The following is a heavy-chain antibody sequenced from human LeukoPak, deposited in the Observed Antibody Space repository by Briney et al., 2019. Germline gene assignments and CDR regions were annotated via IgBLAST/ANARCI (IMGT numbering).Heavy chain of an antibody. D-gene: IGHD6-13*01. CDR3: ARAGGSSSWYYFDY. CDR1: GFTFSSYG. Sequence: GGSLRLSCAASGFTFSSYGMHWVRQAPGQGLEWMAVIWYDGSNKYYAHSVKGRFTISRDNSKNTLYLQMNSLRAEDTAVYYCARAGGSSSWYYFDYWGQGTLVTVSS. V-gene: IGHV3-33*01. J-gene: IGHJ4*02. CDR2: IWYDGSNK.